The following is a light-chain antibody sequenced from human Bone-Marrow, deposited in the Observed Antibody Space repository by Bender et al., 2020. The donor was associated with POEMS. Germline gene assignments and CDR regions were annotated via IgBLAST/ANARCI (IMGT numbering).Light chain of an antibody. CDR1: SGSIASNY. CDR2: EDD. Sequence: NFMLTQPHSVSESPGKTITISCTRSSGSIASNYVQWYQQRPGSPPTTVIYEDDQRPSGVPDRFSGSIDTSSNSASLIISGLKTEDEADYHCQSYDSNNNWVFGGGTRLTVL. CDR3: QSYDSNNNWV. V-gene: IGLV6-57*01. J-gene: IGLJ3*02.